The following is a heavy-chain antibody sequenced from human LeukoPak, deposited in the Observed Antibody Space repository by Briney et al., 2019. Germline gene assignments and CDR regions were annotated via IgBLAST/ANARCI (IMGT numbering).Heavy chain of an antibody. CDR2: INPNSGGT. Sequence: ASVKVSCKASGYTFTGYYMHWVRQAPGQGLEWMGWINPNSGGTNYAQKFQGRVTMTRDTSISTAYMELSRLGSGDTAVYYCARVVRPYNWFDPWGQGTLVTVSS. D-gene: IGHD6-6*01. CDR3: ARVVRPYNWFDP. J-gene: IGHJ5*02. CDR1: GYTFTGYY. V-gene: IGHV1-2*02.